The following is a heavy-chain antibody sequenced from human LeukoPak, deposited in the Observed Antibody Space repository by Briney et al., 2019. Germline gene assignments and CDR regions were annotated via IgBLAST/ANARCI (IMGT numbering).Heavy chain of an antibody. Sequence: PGGSLRLSCAASGFTFSSYAMSWVRRAPAKGLEWLSGIGVSGATTYYADSVKGRFTISRDNSKNTLYLQMNSLRGEDTAVYYCAKDVQRFSSSWYYFDSWGQGTLVTVSS. CDR3: AKDVQRFSSSWYYFDS. D-gene: IGHD6-13*01. V-gene: IGHV3-23*01. J-gene: IGHJ4*02. CDR2: IGVSGATT. CDR1: GFTFSSYA.